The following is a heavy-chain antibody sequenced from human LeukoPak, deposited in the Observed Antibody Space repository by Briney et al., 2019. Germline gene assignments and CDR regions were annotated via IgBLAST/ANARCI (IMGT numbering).Heavy chain of an antibody. D-gene: IGHD2-8*02. Sequence: SETLSLTCTVCGGFISSYYWTCIRQPGGKGLEGIGRTHTSGTTNHHPSRKGRVTLLEDTSNNHFSLKMSSVTAAGPAVYVRAREAEVPGGRSCDFWGQGTLVTVSS. CDR3: AREAEVPGGRSCDF. CDR2: THTSGTT. V-gene: IGHV4-4*07. CDR1: GGFISSYY. J-gene: IGHJ4*02.